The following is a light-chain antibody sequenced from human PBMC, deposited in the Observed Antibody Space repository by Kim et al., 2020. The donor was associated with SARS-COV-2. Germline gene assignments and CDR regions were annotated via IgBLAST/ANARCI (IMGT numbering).Light chain of an antibody. Sequence: SVSPGQTARITCSGDILAKRYIRWFQQKPGQAPLLVIYKESERPSGIPERFSGSSSGTTVTLTISGAQVEDEADYYCYSAADDNWVFGGGTQLTVL. V-gene: IGLV3-27*01. CDR3: YSAADDNWV. CDR1: ILAKRY. J-gene: IGLJ3*02. CDR2: KES.